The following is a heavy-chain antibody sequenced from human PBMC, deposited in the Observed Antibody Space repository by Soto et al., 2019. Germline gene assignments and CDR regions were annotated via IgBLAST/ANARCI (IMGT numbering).Heavy chain of an antibody. CDR2: INSDGSST. Sequence: GGSLRLSCAASGCSFSSYWMHWVRQAPGKGLVWVSRINSDGSSTSYADSVKGRFTISRDNAKNTLYLQMNSLRAEDTAVYYCARDHEGQPNWNASPSYDCWGQGTLVTSPQ. CDR1: GCSFSSYW. CDR3: ARDHEGQPNWNASPSYDC. J-gene: IGHJ4*02. D-gene: IGHD1-1*01. V-gene: IGHV3-74*01.